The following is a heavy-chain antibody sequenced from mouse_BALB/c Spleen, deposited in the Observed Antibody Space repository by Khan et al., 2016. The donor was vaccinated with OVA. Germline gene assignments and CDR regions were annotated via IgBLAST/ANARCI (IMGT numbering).Heavy chain of an antibody. CDR2: ISGDSHTI. J-gene: IGHJ2*03. D-gene: IGHD1-1*01. Sequence: EVELVESGGDLVQPGGSRKLSCVASGFTFSSFGMHWIRQAPEKGLEWVAYISGDSHTIYYADTMKGRFTIFRDNPKNTLFLQMTSLRSEDMAMYYCTRSYFNGYYFDQWGQGTSLTVSS. CDR1: GFTFSSFG. V-gene: IGHV5-17*02. CDR3: TRSYFNGYYFDQ.